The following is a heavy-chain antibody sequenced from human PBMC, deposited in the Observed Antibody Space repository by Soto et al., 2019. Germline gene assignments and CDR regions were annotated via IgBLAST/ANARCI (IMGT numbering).Heavy chain of an antibody. CDR3: AREDRKVRGVIITLSSDYYYGMDV. Sequence: GASVKVSCKASGGTFSSYAISWVRQAPGQGLEWMGGIIPIFGTANYAQKFQGRVTITADESTSTAYMELSSLRSEDTAVYYCAREDRKVRGVIITLSSDYYYGMDVWGQGTTVTVSS. V-gene: IGHV1-69*13. CDR2: IIPIFGTA. CDR1: GGTFSSYA. J-gene: IGHJ6*02. D-gene: IGHD3-10*01.